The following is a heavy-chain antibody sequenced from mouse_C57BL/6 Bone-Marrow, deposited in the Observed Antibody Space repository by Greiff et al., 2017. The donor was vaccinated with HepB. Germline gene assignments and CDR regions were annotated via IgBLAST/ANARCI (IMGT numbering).Heavy chain of an antibody. CDR3: ARGGYPWYFDV. D-gene: IGHD2-2*01. V-gene: IGHV1-69*01. Sequence: QVQLQQPGAELVMPGASVKLSCKASGYTFTSYWMHWVKQRPGQGLEWIGEIDPSDSYTNYNQKFKGKSTLTVDKSSSTAYMQLSSLTSEDSAVYYCARGGYPWYFDVWGTGTTVTVSS. CDR1: GYTFTSYW. CDR2: IDPSDSYT. J-gene: IGHJ1*03.